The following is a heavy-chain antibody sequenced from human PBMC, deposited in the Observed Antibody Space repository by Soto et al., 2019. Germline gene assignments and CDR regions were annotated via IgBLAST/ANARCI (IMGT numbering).Heavy chain of an antibody. CDR2: IYYSGST. CDR3: ARYGHNDFDY. CDR1: GGSISSSSYY. J-gene: IGHJ4*02. Sequence: SETLSLTCTVSGGSISSSSYYWGWIRQPPGKGLEWIGSIYYSGSTYYNPSLKSRVTISVDTSKNQFSLKLSSVTAADTAVYYCARYGHNDFDYWGQGTLVTVSS. D-gene: IGHD1-1*01. V-gene: IGHV4-39*01.